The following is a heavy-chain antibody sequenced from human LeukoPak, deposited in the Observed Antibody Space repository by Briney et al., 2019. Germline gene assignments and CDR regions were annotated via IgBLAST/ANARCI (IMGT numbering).Heavy chain of an antibody. J-gene: IGHJ3*02. CDR1: GGSFSSSSYY. Sequence: PSETLSLTCTVSGGSFSSSSYYWGWLRQPPGKGLEWIGSIYYSGSTYYNPSLKSRVTISVDTSNTQFPLKLTSMPAAAPAVYSRYHSGWLSTGDAFDICGQGAMFTASS. CDR2: IYYSGST. V-gene: IGHV4-39*01. CDR3: YHSGWLSTGDAFDI. D-gene: IGHD3-22*01.